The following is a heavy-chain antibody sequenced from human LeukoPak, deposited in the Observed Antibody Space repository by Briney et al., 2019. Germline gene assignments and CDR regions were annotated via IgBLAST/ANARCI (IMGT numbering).Heavy chain of an antibody. V-gene: IGHV4-39*01. CDR1: GASISNSAYY. D-gene: IGHD3-3*01. CDR2: FHYSGST. CDR3: ARLFFVIDT. J-gene: IGHJ5*02. Sequence: PSETLSLTCTVSGASISNSAYYWLWIRQPPGEGLECIGTFHYSGSTFYNPSLKSRVNISVDTSKTQFSLQLSSVTAADTAVYYCARLFFVIDTWGQGTLVTVSS.